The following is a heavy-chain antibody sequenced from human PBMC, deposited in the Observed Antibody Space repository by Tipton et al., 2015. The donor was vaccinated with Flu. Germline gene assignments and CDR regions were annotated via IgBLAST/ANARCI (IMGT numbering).Heavy chain of an antibody. D-gene: IGHD7-27*01. Sequence: SLRLSCEASGFTFSSYEMNWVRQAPGKGLEWLSYISSSGSTISYADSVRGRFTISRDNAKNSLYLQLNSLRAEDTAVYYCASLTGDDYWGQGDLVTVSS. V-gene: IGHV3-48*03. CDR2: ISSSGSTI. CDR3: ASLTGDDY. J-gene: IGHJ4*02. CDR1: GFTFSSYE.